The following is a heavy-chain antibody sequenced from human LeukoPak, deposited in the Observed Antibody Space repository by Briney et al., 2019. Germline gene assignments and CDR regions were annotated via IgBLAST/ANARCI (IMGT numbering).Heavy chain of an antibody. D-gene: IGHD1-26*01. CDR2: ISSSSSYI. CDR3: ARDRSRPVGATRIFAD. V-gene: IGHV3-21*01. CDR1: GFTFSSYS. Sequence: GGSLRLSCAASGFTFSSYSMNWVRQAPGKGLEWVSSISSSSSYIYYADSVKGRFTISRDNAKNSLYLQMNSLRAEDTAVYYCARDRSRPVGATRIFADWGQGTLVTVSS. J-gene: IGHJ4*02.